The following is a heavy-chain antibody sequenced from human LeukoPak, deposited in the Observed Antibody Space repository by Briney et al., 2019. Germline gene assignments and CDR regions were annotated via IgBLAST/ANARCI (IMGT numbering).Heavy chain of an antibody. CDR3: ASNYYDSSGYYGFDY. J-gene: IGHJ4*02. D-gene: IGHD3-22*01. Sequence: ASVKVSCKASGGTFSSYAISWVRQAPGQGLEWMGGIIPIFGTANYAQKFQGRVTITTDESTSTAYMELSSLRSEDTAVYYCASNYYDSSGYYGFDYWGQGTLVTVSS. CDR1: GGTFSSYA. CDR2: IIPIFGTA. V-gene: IGHV1-69*05.